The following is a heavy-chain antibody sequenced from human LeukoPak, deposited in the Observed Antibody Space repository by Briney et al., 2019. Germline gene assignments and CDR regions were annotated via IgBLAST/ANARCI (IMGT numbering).Heavy chain of an antibody. J-gene: IGHJ4*02. CDR2: IKKDGSEK. CDR1: GFTSSAFW. V-gene: IGHV3-7*01. D-gene: IGHD6-13*01. Sequence: AGGSLRLSCVASGFTSSAFWMSWVRRPPGKGLEWVANIKKDGSEKEYVDSVKGRFSIFGDNAKNSLYLQMNSLRAEDTAVYYCARSGYSSPWVVVYWGQGTLVTVSS. CDR3: ARSGYSSPWVVVY.